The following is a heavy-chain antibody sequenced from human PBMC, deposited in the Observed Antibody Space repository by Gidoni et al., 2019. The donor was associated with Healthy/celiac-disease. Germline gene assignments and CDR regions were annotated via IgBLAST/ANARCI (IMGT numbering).Heavy chain of an antibody. D-gene: IGHD2-15*01. J-gene: IGHJ4*02. V-gene: IGHV4-34*01. CDR2: INHSGST. Sequence: QVQLQPWGAGLLKPSETLSLTCAVYGGSFSGYYWSWIRQPPGKGLEWIGEINHSGSTNYNPSLKSRVTISVDTSKNQFSLKLSSVTAADTAVYYCASEKRAGGKGSYWGQGTLVTVSS. CDR1: GGSFSGYY. CDR3: ASEKRAGGKGSY.